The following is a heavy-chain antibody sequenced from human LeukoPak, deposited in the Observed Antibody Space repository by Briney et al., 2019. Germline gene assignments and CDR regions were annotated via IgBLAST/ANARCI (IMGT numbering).Heavy chain of an antibody. Sequence: ASVKVSCKVSGYTLTELSMHWVRQAPGKGLEWMGGFDPEEGETIYAQKFQGRVTMTEDRSTDTAYMELSSLRSEDTAVYYCAAESSLSSGYDYSDYWGQGTLVTVSS. CDR2: FDPEEGET. CDR1: GYTLTELS. D-gene: IGHD3-22*01. CDR3: AAESSLSSGYDYSDY. V-gene: IGHV1-24*01. J-gene: IGHJ4*02.